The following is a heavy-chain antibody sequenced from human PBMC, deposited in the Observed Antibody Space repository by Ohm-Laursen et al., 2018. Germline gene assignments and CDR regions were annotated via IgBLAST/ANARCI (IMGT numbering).Heavy chain of an antibody. Sequence: SDTLSLTWTVSGGSMSNSNFYWAWVRQSPGKGLEWIGSVYYTGTTYYSSSLKSRVTISVDTSKNHFSLKVSSVTAADTALYYCARHWTNPNFDYWGQGTLVTVSA. CDR3: ARHWTNPNFDY. CDR1: GGSMSNSNFY. CDR2: VYYTGTT. D-gene: IGHD3/OR15-3a*01. V-gene: IGHV4-39*01. J-gene: IGHJ4*02.